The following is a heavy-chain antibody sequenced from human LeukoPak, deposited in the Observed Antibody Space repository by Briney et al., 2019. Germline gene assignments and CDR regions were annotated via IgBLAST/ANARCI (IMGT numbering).Heavy chain of an antibody. CDR1: GFTFSSYG. CDR3: AKGAQTFDY. V-gene: IGHV3-30*18. J-gene: IGHJ4*02. Sequence: GRSLRLSCAASGFTFSSYGMHWVRQARGKGLEWVAVISYDGSNKYYADSVKGRFTISRDNSKNTLYLQMNSLRAEDTAVYYCAKGAQTFDYWGQGTLVTVSS. CDR2: ISYDGSNK.